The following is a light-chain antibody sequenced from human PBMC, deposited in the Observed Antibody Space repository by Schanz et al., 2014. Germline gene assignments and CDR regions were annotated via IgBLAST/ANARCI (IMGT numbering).Light chain of an antibody. V-gene: IGLV2-23*02. CDR3: FSYAGDSTYV. Sequence: SVLTQPPSVSGAPGQRVTISCTGTSSDVGGYNYVSWYQQHPGKAPKLMIYEVSKRPSGISDRFSASKSGNTASLIVSGLQADDEAHYYCFSYAGDSTYVFGTGTKLTVL. J-gene: IGLJ1*01. CDR1: SSDVGGYNY. CDR2: EVS.